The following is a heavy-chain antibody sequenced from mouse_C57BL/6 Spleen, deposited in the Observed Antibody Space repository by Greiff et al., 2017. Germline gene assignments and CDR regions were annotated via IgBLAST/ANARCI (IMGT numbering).Heavy chain of an antibody. CDR2: IYPGSGNT. J-gene: IGHJ2*01. Sequence: QVQLQQSGAELVRPGASVKLSCKASGYTFTDYYINWVKQRPGQGLEWIARIYPGSGNTYYNEKFKGKATLTAEKSSSTAYMQLSSLTSEDSAVYVCARFNYGNRGYFDYWGQGTTLTVSS. V-gene: IGHV1-76*01. D-gene: IGHD2-1*01. CDR1: GYTFTDYY. CDR3: ARFNYGNRGYFDY.